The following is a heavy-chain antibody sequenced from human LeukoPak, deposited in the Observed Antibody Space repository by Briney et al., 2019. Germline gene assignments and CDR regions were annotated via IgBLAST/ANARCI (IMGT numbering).Heavy chain of an antibody. J-gene: IGHJ5*02. D-gene: IGHD5-18*01. Sequence: PSETLSLTCAVYGGSFSGYYWSWIRQPPGKGLEWIGEINHSGSTNYNPSLKSRVTISVDTSKNQFSLKLSTVTAADTAVYYCARDLESRIQLWGSFVTNWFDPWGQGTLVTVSS. CDR1: GGSFSGYY. CDR3: ARDLESRIQLWGSFVTNWFDP. CDR2: INHSGST. V-gene: IGHV4-34*01.